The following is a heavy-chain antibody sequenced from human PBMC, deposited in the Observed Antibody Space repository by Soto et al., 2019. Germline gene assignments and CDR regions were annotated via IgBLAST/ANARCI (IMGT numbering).Heavy chain of an antibody. CDR3: ARGYGSGSPDAFDI. D-gene: IGHD3-10*01. CDR1: GGSISSGGYY. CDR2: IYYSGST. V-gene: IGHV4-31*03. J-gene: IGHJ3*02. Sequence: PSETLSLTCTVSGGSISSGGYYWSWIRQHPGKGLEWIGYIYYSGSTYYNLSLKSRVTISVDTSKNQFSLKLSSVTAADTAVYYCARGYGSGSPDAFDIWGQGTMVTVSS.